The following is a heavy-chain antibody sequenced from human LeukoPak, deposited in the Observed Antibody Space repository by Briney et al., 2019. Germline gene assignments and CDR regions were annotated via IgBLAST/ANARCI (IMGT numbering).Heavy chain of an antibody. D-gene: IGHD2/OR15-2a*01. CDR2: ISAYNGNT. CDR3: ARFEVMVLLWGYYYYGMDV. J-gene: IGHJ6*02. CDR1: GYTFTSYG. Sequence: ASVKVSCKASGYTFTSYGISWVRQAPGQGLEWMGWISAYNGNTNYAQKLQGRVTMTTDTSTITAYMELRSLRSDDTAVYYCARFEVMVLLWGYYYYGMDVWGQGTTVTVSS. V-gene: IGHV1-18*01.